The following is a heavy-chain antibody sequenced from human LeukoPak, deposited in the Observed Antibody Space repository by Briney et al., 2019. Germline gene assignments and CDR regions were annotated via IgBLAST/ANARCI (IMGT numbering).Heavy chain of an antibody. CDR2: IYTSGST. CDR1: GGSISSGSYY. V-gene: IGHV4-61*02. CDR3: ARENIVVVPAASFSYNWFDP. Sequence: SETLSLTCTVSGGSISSGSYYWSWSRQPAGKGLECIGRIYTSGSTNYNPSLKSRVTISVVTSKNQFSLKLSSVTAVDTAVYYCARENIVVVPAASFSYNWFDPWGQGTLVTVSS. J-gene: IGHJ5*02. D-gene: IGHD2-2*01.